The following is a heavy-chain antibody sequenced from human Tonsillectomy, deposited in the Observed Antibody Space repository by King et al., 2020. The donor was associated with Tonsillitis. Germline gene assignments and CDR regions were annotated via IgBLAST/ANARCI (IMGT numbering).Heavy chain of an antibody. D-gene: IGHD3-22*01. CDR3: AKDSSGYYKFDY. CDR1: GFTFSSYT. J-gene: IGHJ4*02. Sequence: VQLVESGGGLVQPGGSLRLSCAASGFTFSSYTMNWVRQAPGKGLEWGSYISSSGSTIYYADSVKGRLTISRDNANNSRYLQMNSLRAEDTAVYYCAKDSSGYYKFDYWGQGTLVTVSS. V-gene: IGHV3-48*01. CDR2: ISSSGSTI.